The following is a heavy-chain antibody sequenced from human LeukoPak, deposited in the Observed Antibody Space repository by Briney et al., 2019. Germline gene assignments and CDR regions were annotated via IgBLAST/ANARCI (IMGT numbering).Heavy chain of an antibody. D-gene: IGHD3-10*01. V-gene: IGHV2-5*01. CDR2: IYWNDDK. J-gene: IGHJ4*02. Sequence: SGPTLVKPTQTLTLTCTFSGFSLSTSGVGVGWIRQPPGKALEWLALIYWNDDKRYSPSLKSRLTITKDTSKNQVVLTMTNMDPVDTATYYCAGIGELLYVDYWGQGTLVTVSS. CDR1: GFSLSTSGVG. CDR3: AGIGELLYVDY.